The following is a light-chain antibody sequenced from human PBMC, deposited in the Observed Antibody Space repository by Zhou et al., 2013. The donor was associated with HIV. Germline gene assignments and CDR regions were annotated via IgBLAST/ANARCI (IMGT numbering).Light chain of an antibody. Sequence: QSALTQPASVSGSPGQSITISCTGTSSDVGNYNLVSWYQQHPGKAPKLMIYEVSKRPSGVSNRFSGSKSGNTASLTISGLQAEDEADYYCCSYAVSSTVFGGGTKLTVL. CDR1: SSDVGNYNL. CDR2: EVS. CDR3: CSYAVSSTV. J-gene: IGLJ2*01. V-gene: IGLV2-23*02.